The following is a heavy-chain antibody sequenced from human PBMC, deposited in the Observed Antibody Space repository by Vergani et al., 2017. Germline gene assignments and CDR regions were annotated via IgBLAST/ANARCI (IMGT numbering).Heavy chain of an antibody. V-gene: IGHV1-46*01. J-gene: IGHJ6*02. CDR1: GSTFTSYY. CDR3: ARERIAAVDYYYYGMDV. CDR2: INPSGGST. Sequence: QVQLVQSGAEVKKPGASVKVSCKASGSTFTSYYMHWVRQAPGQGLEWMGIINPSGGSTSYAQKFQGRVTMTRDTSTSTVYMELSSLRSEDTAVYYCARERIAAVDYYYYGMDVWGQGTTVTVSS. D-gene: IGHD6-13*01.